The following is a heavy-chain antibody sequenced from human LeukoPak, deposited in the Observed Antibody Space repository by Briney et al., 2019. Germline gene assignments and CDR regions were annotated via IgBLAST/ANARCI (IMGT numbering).Heavy chain of an antibody. CDR1: GGSISSGTYY. D-gene: IGHD3-22*01. CDR2: MYYSGST. J-gene: IGHJ4*02. CDR3: AREAYYYDSSGSFIPNYFDY. V-gene: IGHV4-31*03. Sequence: PSETLSLTCTVSGGSISSGTYYWSWIRQHPGKGLEWIGYMYYSGSTYYNPSLKSRVTISVDTSKNQFSLKLSSVTAADTAVYYCAREAYYYDSSGSFIPNYFDYWGQGTLVTVSP.